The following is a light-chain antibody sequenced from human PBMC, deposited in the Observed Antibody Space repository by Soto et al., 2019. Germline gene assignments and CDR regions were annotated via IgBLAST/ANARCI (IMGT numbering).Light chain of an antibody. CDR2: EGT. J-gene: IGLJ1*01. Sequence: QSALTQPASVSGSPGQSITISCTGTSSDVGSHNLVSWYQQHPGRAPKLMIYEGTKRPSGVSNRFSGFKSGNTASLTISGLQAEDEADYYCCSYAGSSPYIFGSGTKVAVL. CDR1: SSDVGSHNL. CDR3: CSYAGSSPYI. V-gene: IGLV2-23*01.